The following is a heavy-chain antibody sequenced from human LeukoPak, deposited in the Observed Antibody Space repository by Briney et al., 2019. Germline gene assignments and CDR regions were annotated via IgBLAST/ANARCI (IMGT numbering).Heavy chain of an antibody. CDR1: GFTFSSYG. J-gene: IGHJ4*02. CDR3: AMDRLRKVQQQFDY. V-gene: IGHV3-30*03. CDR2: ISYDGSNK. D-gene: IGHD2-21*01. Sequence: PWGSLRLSCAASGFTFSSYGMHWVRQAPGKGLEWVAVISYDGSNKYYADSVKGRFTISRDNSKNTLYLQMNSLRAEDTAVYYCAMDRLRKVQQQFDYWGQGTLVTVSS.